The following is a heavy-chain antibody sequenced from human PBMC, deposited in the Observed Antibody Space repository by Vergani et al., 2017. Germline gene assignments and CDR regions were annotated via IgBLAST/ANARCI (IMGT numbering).Heavy chain of an antibody. D-gene: IGHD6-6*01. Sequence: QVQLVESGGGVVQPGRSLRLSCAASGFTFSSYGMHWVRQAPGKGLEWVAVIWYDGSNKYYADSVKGRFTISRDNSKNTLYLQMNSLRAEDTAVYYCAKDRFRGQLDTPADYWGQGTLVTVSS. V-gene: IGHV3-33*06. CDR2: IWYDGSNK. CDR1: GFTFSSYG. J-gene: IGHJ4*02. CDR3: AKDRFRGQLDTPADY.